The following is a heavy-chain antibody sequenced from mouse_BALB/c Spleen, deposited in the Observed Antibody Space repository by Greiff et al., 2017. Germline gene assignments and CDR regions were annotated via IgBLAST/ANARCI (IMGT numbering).Heavy chain of an antibody. V-gene: IGHV5-6-3*01. Sequence: EVKVVESGGGLVQPGGSLKLSCAASGFTFSSYGMSWVRQTPDKRLELVATINSNGGSTYYPDSVKGRFTISRDNAKNTLYLQMSSLKSEDTAMYYCARDLRSYYYAMDYWGQGTSVTVSS. CDR2: INSNGGST. J-gene: IGHJ4*01. D-gene: IGHD1-1*01. CDR3: ARDLRSYYYAMDY. CDR1: GFTFSSYG.